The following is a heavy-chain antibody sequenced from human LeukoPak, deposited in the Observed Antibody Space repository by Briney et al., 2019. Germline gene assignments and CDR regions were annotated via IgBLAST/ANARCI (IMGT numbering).Heavy chain of an antibody. V-gene: IGHV3-66*01. CDR2: IYSGGAT. D-gene: IGHD6-6*01. J-gene: IGHJ4*02. CDR1: GGSLSSSSYY. Sequence: ETLSLTCTVSGGSLSSSSYYWGWIRQPPGKGLEWVSLIYSGGATFYADAVKGRFTISRDGSKNTLYLQMNSLRAEDTAVYYCARDPPAVAANTYGWGQGTLVTVSS. CDR3: ARDPPAVAANTYG.